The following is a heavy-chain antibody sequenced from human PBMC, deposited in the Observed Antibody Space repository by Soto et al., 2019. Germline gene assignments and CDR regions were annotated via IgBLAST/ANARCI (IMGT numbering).Heavy chain of an antibody. CDR2: ISSSGSTI. CDR1: GFTFSDYY. D-gene: IGHD3-22*01. V-gene: IGHV3-11*01. J-gene: IGHJ1*01. CDR3: ARAAPCCDCSGFYSRLEGFQH. Sequence: SLRLSCAASGFTFSDYYMSWIRQAPGKGLEWVSYISSSGSTIYYADSVKGRFTISRDNAKNSLYLQMNSLRAEDTAVYYCARAAPCCDCSGFYSRLEGFQHWGQGTQVTVAS.